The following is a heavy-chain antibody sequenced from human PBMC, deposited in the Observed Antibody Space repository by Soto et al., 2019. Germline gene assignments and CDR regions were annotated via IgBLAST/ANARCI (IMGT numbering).Heavy chain of an antibody. CDR2: ISSSSSYI. D-gene: IGHD5-18*01. CDR1: GFTFSSYS. J-gene: IGHJ6*02. CDR3: ARDMADTVYYYYGMDV. Sequence: ESGGGLVKPGGSLRLSCAASGFTFSSYSMNWVRQAPGKGLEWVSSISSSSSYIYYADSVKGRFTISRDNAKNSLYLQMNSLRAEDTAVYYCARDMADTVYYYYGMDVWGQGTTVTVSS. V-gene: IGHV3-21*01.